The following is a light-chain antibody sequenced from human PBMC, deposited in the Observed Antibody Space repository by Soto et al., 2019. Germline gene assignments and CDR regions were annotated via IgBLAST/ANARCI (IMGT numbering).Light chain of an antibody. CDR3: SSYAGSNIV. V-gene: IGLV2-8*01. CDR2: EVS. CDR1: SSDVGSYNY. J-gene: IGLJ2*01. Sequence: QSALTQPPSASGSPGQSVTISCTGTSSDVGSYNYVSWYQQHPGKAPKLMIYEVSKRPSGVPDRFSGSKSGNTASLTVSGIQAEDEADYYCSSYAGSNIVFGGGTKVTVL.